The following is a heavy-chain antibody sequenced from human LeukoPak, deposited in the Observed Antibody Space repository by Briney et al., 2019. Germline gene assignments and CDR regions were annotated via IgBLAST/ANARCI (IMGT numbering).Heavy chain of an antibody. CDR1: GFTFSSYS. Sequence: PGGSLRLSCAASGFTFSSYSMNWVRQAPGKGLEWVSSISSSSSYIYYADSVKGRFTISRDNAKNSLYLQMNSLRAEDTAVYYCARDSPXPFYXSSSXFDYWGQGTLVTVSS. CDR3: ARDSPXPFYXSSSXFDY. J-gene: IGHJ4*02. D-gene: IGHD6-13*01. V-gene: IGHV3-21*01. CDR2: ISSSSSYI.